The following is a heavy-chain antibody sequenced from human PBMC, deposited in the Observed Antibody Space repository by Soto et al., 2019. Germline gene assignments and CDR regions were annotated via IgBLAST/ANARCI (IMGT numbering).Heavy chain of an antibody. CDR1: GFTFNNYA. V-gene: IGHV3-23*01. CDR2: ISGGGDTP. CDR3: AKGRGGSLSLPPRVDF. J-gene: IGHJ4*02. Sequence: EVQLLESGGGLVQPGGSLRLSCAASGFTFNNYAMTWVRHAPGNGLGWVSAISGGGDTPSYADSVKGRFTVSRDVSKNTLYLQMCSLRAEDTALYYCAKGRGGSLSLPPRVDFWGQGTLVAVSS. D-gene: IGHD3-10*01.